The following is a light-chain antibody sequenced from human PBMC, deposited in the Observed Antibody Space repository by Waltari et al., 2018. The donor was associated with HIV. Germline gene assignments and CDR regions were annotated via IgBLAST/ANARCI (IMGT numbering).Light chain of an antibody. CDR1: QSVNRY. Sequence: DIQMTQSPSSLSASVGDTVTIPCRASQSVNRYLSWYQQQPGKAPKRLIFAASTLQSGVPSRFAGSGSGTDFTLTISSLQPEDFATYYCQQSDVVPRTFGQGTRVEVQ. J-gene: IGKJ1*01. CDR3: QQSDVVPRT. CDR2: AAS. V-gene: IGKV1-39*01.